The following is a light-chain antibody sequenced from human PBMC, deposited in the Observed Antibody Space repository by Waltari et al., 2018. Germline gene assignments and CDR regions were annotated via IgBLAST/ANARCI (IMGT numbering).Light chain of an antibody. CDR3: QEYKTDRR. CDR2: KKS. J-gene: IGKJ1*01. CDR1: QSIERW. Sequence: DIHMTQSPSTLSASVGERITITCRAGQSIERWPAWYQQKPGKAPKLLIYKKSSLESGVESRFSGSGDGTELTLTISSLQTDELATYYCQEYKTDRRFGHGTKVKIK. V-gene: IGKV1-5*03.